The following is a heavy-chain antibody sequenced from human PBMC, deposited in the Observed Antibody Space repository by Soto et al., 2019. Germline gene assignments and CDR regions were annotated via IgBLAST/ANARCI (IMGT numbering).Heavy chain of an antibody. V-gene: IGHV1-18*01. CDR1: GYTFSNYG. J-gene: IGHJ5*02. CDR3: ATVAPAAEAWFGT. CDR2: ISLYSDGT. D-gene: IGHD2-2*01. Sequence: ASVKVSCKTSGYTFSNYGITWVRQAPGQPLEWLGWISLYSDGTNYAQKFQGRVSMTTDTSTTTAYMELRSLRSDDTAVYYCATVAPAAEAWFGTWGQGTLVTVSS.